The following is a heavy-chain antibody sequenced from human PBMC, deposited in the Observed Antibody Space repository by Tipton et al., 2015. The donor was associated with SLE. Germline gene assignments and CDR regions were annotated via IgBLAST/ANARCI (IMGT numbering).Heavy chain of an antibody. Sequence: LRLSCAVSGYSISSGYYWGWIRQPPGKGLEWIGSIYHSGSTYYNPSLKSRVTISVDTSKNQFSLKLSSVTAADTAVYYCARGSFPVVATTPLSDWGQGTLVTVSS. J-gene: IGHJ4*02. D-gene: IGHD5-12*01. CDR3: ARGSFPVVATTPLSD. CDR1: GYSISSGYY. V-gene: IGHV4-38-2*01. CDR2: IYHSGST.